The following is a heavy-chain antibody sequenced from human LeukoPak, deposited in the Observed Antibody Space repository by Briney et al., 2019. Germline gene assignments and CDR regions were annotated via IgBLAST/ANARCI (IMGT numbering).Heavy chain of an antibody. D-gene: IGHD1-26*01. CDR1: GYTFFSYN. CDR2: ISSYNGNT. CDR3: ARDGTPFDY. J-gene: IGHJ4*02. V-gene: IGHV1-18*01. Sequence: GASVKVSCKASGYTFFSYNINWVRQAPGQGLEWMGWISSYNGNTNYAQKLQGRITMTTDTSTSTAYMELRSLRSDDTAVYYCARDGTPFDYWGQGTLVTVSS.